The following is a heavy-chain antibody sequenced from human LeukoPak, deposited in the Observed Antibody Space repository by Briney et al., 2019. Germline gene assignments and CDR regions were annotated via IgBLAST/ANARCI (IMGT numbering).Heavy chain of an antibody. CDR3: AKGGGSTTTSAMRF. CDR2: INEGGGRA. V-gene: IGHV3-23*01. CDR1: GFTFSSYG. Sequence: PGGSLRLSCAASGFTFSSYGMSWVRQAPGKGPEWVSTINEGGGRAYYADSVKGRFTISRDNSKNTLYLQMSSLRAEDTAVYYCAKGGGSTTTSAMRFWGQGTLVTVSS. J-gene: IGHJ4*02. D-gene: IGHD2-2*01.